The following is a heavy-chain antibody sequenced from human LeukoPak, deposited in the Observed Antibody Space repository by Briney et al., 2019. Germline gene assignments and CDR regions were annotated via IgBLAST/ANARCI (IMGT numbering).Heavy chain of an antibody. D-gene: IGHD6-6*01. V-gene: IGHV3-7*03. CDR3: GRSVAAPADY. CDR1: GFTLSNVW. Sequence: GGSLRLSCATSGFTLSNVWMSWVRQAPGKGLEWVGNIRGDGSVKFYLDSVKGRFTISRDNTNSVSLQTNNLKAEDTAVYYCGRSVAAPADYWGQGTLVIVSS. J-gene: IGHJ4*02. CDR2: IRGDGSVK.